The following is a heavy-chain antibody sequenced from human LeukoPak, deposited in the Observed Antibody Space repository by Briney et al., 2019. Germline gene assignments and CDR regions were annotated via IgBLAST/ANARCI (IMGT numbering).Heavy chain of an antibody. J-gene: IGHJ4*02. Sequence: GGSLRLSCAASGFTFSSYWMHWVRQAPGKGLVWVSRINTDGSSVTYAEFVKGRFTISRDNAKNTLYLQMNSLRAEDTAVYYSLRTTLGPAGAIDYCGQGTLAAVHS. CDR3: LRTTLGPAGAIDY. V-gene: IGHV3-74*01. CDR1: GFTFSSYW. D-gene: IGHD2-2*01. CDR2: INTDGSSV.